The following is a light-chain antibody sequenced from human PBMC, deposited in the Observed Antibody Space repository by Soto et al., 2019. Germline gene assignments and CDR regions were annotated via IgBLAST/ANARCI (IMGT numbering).Light chain of an antibody. CDR1: QSVSGW. Sequence: DIQITHSPCALSASVGDAVTVTFLASQSVSGWLAWYQQKPGEAPKLLIYDASALPRGVPSRFSGSGSGTKFTLTIASLQPDDFATYYCQKYETFSGKFGPGTKVDIK. CDR2: DAS. CDR3: QKYETFSGK. J-gene: IGKJ1*01. V-gene: IGKV1-5*01.